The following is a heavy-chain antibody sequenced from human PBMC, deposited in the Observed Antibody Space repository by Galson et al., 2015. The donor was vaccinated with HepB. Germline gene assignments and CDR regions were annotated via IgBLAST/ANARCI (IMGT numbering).Heavy chain of an antibody. V-gene: IGHV3-23*01. CDR1: GFTFSSYA. J-gene: IGHJ4*02. CDR3: AKAWQDPYYFDY. D-gene: IGHD5-24*01. CDR2: ISGSGGST. Sequence: PRLSCAASGFTFSSYAMSRVRQAPGKGLEWVSAISGSGGSTYYADSVKGRFTISRDNSKNTLYLQMNSLRAEDTAVYYCAKAWQDPYYFDYWGQGTLVTVSS.